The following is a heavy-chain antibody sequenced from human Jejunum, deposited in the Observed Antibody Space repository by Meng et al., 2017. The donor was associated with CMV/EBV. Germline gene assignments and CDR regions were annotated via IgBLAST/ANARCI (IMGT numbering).Heavy chain of an antibody. V-gene: IGHV4-59*01. Sequence: DSITSYYWSWIRQPPGKGLEWIGYMFYTGNTNYNPSLKSRVTISMDTSENQFSLKLTSVTAADTAIYYCARDYGFVWETSRHTSAYWGQGTLVTVSS. D-gene: IGHD3-16*02. CDR1: DSITSYY. CDR2: MFYTGNT. J-gene: IGHJ4*02. CDR3: ARDYGFVWETSRHTSAY.